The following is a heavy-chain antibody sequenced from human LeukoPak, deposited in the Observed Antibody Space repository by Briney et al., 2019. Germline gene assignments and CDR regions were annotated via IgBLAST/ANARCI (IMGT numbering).Heavy chain of an antibody. CDR2: IDGSGNT. Sequence: PSETLSLICDVSGASISNSHWTWIRQPAGKGLEWIGRIDGSGNTIYSPSLKNRVTMSVNTSKNHFSLKLESVTAADTAFYYCARWCSSSSCYGGYDYWGPGTPVTVSS. CDR3: ARWCSSSSCYGGYDY. D-gene: IGHD2-2*01. CDR1: GASISNSH. J-gene: IGHJ4*02. V-gene: IGHV4-59*10.